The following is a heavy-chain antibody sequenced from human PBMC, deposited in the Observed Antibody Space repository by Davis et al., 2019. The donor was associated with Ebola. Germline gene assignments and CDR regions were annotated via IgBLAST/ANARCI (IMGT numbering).Heavy chain of an antibody. Sequence: GESLKISCAASGFTFSIYAMTWVRQAPGKGLEWVSGISGSGGSTFYADSVKARFTISRDNAKNSLYLQMNSLRDEDTAVYYCARDREGSGDFDYWGQGTLVTVSS. CDR2: ISGSGGST. J-gene: IGHJ4*02. CDR3: ARDREGSGDFDY. V-gene: IGHV3-23*01. D-gene: IGHD3-10*01. CDR1: GFTFSIYA.